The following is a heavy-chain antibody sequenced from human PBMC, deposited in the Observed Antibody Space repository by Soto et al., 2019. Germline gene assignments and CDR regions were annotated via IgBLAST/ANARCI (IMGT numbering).Heavy chain of an antibody. CDR2: IYCSGST. CDR1: GGSISSYY. V-gene: IGHV4-59*01. D-gene: IGHD5-18*01. J-gene: IGHJ3*02. CDR3: ARRYGKNAFDI. Sequence: QVQLQESGPGLVKPSETLSLTCTVSGGSISSYYWSWIRQPPGKGLEWIGYIYCSGSTNYNPSLKSRVTISVDTSKNQFSLKLSSVTAADTAVYYCARRYGKNAFDIWGQGTMVTVSS.